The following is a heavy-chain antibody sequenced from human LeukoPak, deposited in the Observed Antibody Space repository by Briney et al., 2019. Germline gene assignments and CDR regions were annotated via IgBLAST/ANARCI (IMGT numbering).Heavy chain of an antibody. D-gene: IGHD4-17*01. CDR1: GGSISSSNW. J-gene: IGHJ5*02. Sequence: SGTLSLTCAVSGGSISSSNWWSWVRQPPGKGLEWIGEIYHSGSTNYNPSLKSRVTISVDKSKNQFSLKLSSVTAADTAVYYCARQGGFGDYRYNNWFDPWGQGTLVTVSS. CDR2: IYHSGST. V-gene: IGHV4-4*02. CDR3: ARQGGFGDYRYNNWFDP.